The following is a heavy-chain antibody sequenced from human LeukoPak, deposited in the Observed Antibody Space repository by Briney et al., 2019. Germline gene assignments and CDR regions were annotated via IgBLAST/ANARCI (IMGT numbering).Heavy chain of an antibody. D-gene: IGHD3-22*01. CDR2: INHSGYT. V-gene: IGHV4-34*01. Sequence: SVTLSLTCAVYGESSFSNYYWSWIRQTPGGALEWIGEINHSGYTNYNPSLKSRVTLSIDTSKNQFSLRLNSVTAADTAVYYCSRQVVGNDYWGQGTLVTVSS. CDR1: GESSFSNYY. J-gene: IGHJ4*02. CDR3: SRQVVGNDY.